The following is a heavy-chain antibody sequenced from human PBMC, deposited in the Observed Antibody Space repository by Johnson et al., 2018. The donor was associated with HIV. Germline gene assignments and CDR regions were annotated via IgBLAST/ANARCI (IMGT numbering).Heavy chain of an antibody. CDR2: ISYDGSNK. Sequence: VQLVESGGGVVQPGRSLRLSCAASGFTFSSYAMHWVRQAPGKGLEWVAVISYDGSNKYYADSVKGRFTISRDNSKNTLYLQMNSLRAEDTAVYYCAREWLRSRGGAFDIWGQGTMVTVSS. CDR1: GFTFSSYA. V-gene: IGHV3-30-3*01. D-gene: IGHD5-12*01. CDR3: AREWLRSRGGAFDI. J-gene: IGHJ3*02.